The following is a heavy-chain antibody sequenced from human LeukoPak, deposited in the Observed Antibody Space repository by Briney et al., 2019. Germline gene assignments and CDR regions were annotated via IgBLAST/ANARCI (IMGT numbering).Heavy chain of an antibody. D-gene: IGHD2-2*01. Sequence: PGGSLRLSCAASGFIVSINYVSGVRQAPGKGLEWVSVIYSGGSTYYADSVKGRFTISRDNSKNTLYLQMNSVRAEDTAVYYCASEARLRTSCWDYYYYYMDVWGKGTTVTVSS. CDR2: IYSGGST. CDR3: ASEARLRTSCWDYYYYYMDV. V-gene: IGHV3-53*01. J-gene: IGHJ6*03. CDR1: GFIVSINY.